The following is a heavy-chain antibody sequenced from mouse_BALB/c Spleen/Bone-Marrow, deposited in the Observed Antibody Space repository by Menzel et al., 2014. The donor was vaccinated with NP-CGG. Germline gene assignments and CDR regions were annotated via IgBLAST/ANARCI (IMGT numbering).Heavy chain of an antibody. V-gene: IGHV14-1*01. J-gene: IGHJ1*01. Sequence: EVQRVESGAELVKPGASVKLSCTASGFNIKDTYMHWVKQRPEQGLEWIGRIDPENGDTEYAPKFQGKATMTADTSSNTAYLQLSSLTSEDTAVYYCNRYDWYFDVWGAGTTVTVSS. CDR2: IDPENGDT. CDR3: NRYDWYFDV. CDR1: GFNIKDTY. D-gene: IGHD2-14*01.